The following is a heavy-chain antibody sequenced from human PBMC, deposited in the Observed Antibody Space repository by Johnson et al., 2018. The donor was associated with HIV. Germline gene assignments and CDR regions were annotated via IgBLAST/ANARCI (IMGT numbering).Heavy chain of an antibody. CDR1: RFTFSRYG. J-gene: IGHJ3*02. V-gene: IGHV3-30*03. D-gene: IGHD3-22*01. CDR2: ISYDGSNK. Sequence: QVQLVESGGGVVQPGRSLRLSCAASRFTFSRYGMHWVRQAPGKGLEWVAVISYDGSNKYYADSVKGRFTISRDNAKNSLYLQMNSLRAEDTAVYYCARDHGYWGMYDSSGVDRFDIWGQGTMVTVSS. CDR3: ARDHGYWGMYDSSGVDRFDI.